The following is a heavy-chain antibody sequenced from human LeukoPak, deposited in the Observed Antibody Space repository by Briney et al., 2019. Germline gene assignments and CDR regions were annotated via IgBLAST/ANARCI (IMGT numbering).Heavy chain of an antibody. CDR3: ARAGEYSSSWYRD. CDR2: ISYDGSNK. CDR1: GFTFSSYA. J-gene: IGHJ4*02. Sequence: SGGSLRLSCAASGFTFSSYAMHWVRQAPGKGLEWVAVISYDGSNKYYADSVKGRFTISRDNSKNTLYLQMNSLRAEDTAVYYCARAGEYSSSWYRDWGQGTLVTVSS. D-gene: IGHD6-13*01. V-gene: IGHV3-30*04.